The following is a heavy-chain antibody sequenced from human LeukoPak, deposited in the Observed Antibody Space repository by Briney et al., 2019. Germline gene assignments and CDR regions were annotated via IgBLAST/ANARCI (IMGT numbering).Heavy chain of an antibody. V-gene: IGHV3-48*04. D-gene: IGHD5-12*01. J-gene: IGHJ4*02. CDR2: ISSSSSTI. CDR3: ARENIVATIGEGFDY. CDR1: GFTFSTYS. Sequence: GGSLRLSCAASGFTFSTYSMNWVRQAPGKGLEWVSYISSSSSTIYYADSVKGRFTISRDNAKNSLYLQMNSLRAEDTAVYYCARENIVATIGEGFDYWGQGTLVTVSS.